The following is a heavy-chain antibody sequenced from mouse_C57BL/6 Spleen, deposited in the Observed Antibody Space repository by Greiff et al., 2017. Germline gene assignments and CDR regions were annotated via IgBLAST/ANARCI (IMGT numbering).Heavy chain of an antibody. CDR2: IDPSDSYT. CDR1: GYTFTSYW. CDR3: AREKYYFDY. Sequence: VQLQQPGAELVKPGASVKLSCKASGYTFTSYWMQWVKQRPGQGLEWIGEIDPSDSYTNYNQKFKGKATLTVDTSSSTAYMQLSSLTSEDSAVYYCAREKYYFDYWGQGTTLTVSS. V-gene: IGHV1-50*01. J-gene: IGHJ2*01.